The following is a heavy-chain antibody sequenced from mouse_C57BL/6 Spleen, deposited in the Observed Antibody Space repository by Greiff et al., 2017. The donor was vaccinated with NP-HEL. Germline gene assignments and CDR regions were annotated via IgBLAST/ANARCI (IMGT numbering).Heavy chain of an antibody. V-gene: IGHV1-54*01. CDR3: ARGRYDGYPYYYAMDY. Sequence: QVQLQQSGAELVRPGTSVKVSCKASGYAFTNYLIEWVKQRPGQGLEWIGVINPGSGGTNYNEKFKGKATLTADKSSSTAYMQLSSLTSEDSAVYFCARGRYDGYPYYYAMDYWGQGTSVTVSS. D-gene: IGHD2-3*01. J-gene: IGHJ4*01. CDR2: INPGSGGT. CDR1: GYAFTNYL.